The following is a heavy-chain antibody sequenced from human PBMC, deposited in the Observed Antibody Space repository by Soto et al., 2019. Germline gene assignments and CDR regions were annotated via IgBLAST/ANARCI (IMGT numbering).Heavy chain of an antibody. D-gene: IGHD2-15*01. CDR2: IFYSGST. J-gene: IGHJ6*02. CDR1: GGSISSSSYY. Sequence: PSETLSLTGTVSGGSISSSSYYWGWIRQPPGKGLEWIGSIFYSGSTYYNPSLKSRVTISVDTSKNQFSPKLSSVTAADTAVYYCARHLTYCSAGSCYSDFPYYGMDVWGQGTTVT. CDR3: ARHLTYCSAGSCYSDFPYYGMDV. V-gene: IGHV4-39*01.